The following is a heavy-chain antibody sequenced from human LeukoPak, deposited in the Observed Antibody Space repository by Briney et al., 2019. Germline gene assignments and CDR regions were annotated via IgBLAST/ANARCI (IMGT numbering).Heavy chain of an antibody. V-gene: IGHV1-2*02. Sequence: ASVKVSCQASGYTFTWYYMHWVRQAPGQGRDWMGWINPNSGGTNYVQKFQGGVTITRDTSISTAYMELSRLRSDDTAVYYCARYLGIEQLVDYGGQGTLVTVSS. CDR2: INPNSGGT. CDR3: ARYLGIEQLVDY. CDR1: GYTFTWYY. D-gene: IGHD6-6*01. J-gene: IGHJ4*02.